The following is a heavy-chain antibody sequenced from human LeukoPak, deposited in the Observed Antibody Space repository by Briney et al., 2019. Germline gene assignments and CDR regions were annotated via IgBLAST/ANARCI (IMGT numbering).Heavy chain of an antibody. CDR2: IKQDGSEK. D-gene: IGHD3-22*01. J-gene: IGHJ4*02. CDR1: GFTFSSYW. V-gene: IGHV3-7*01. Sequence: GGSLRLSCAASGFTFSSYWMSWVRQAPGKGLEWVANIKQDGSEKYYVDSVKGRFTISRDNAKNTLYLQMNSLRAEDTAVYYCARDHKWYYYDSSGYLGYWGQGTLVTVSS. CDR3: ARDHKWYYYDSSGYLGY.